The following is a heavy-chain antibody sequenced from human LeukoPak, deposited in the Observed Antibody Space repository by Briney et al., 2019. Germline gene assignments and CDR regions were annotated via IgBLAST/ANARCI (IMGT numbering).Heavy chain of an antibody. J-gene: IGHJ5*02. D-gene: IGHD2-21*01. V-gene: IGHV4-30-4*08. Sequence: SETLSLTCTVSGGSISSGDYYWSWIRQPPGKGLEWIGYIYYSGSTYYNPSLKSRVTISVDTSKNQFSLKLSSVTAADTAVYYCARDGGGDPRFDPWGQGTLVTVSS. CDR3: ARDGGGDPRFDP. CDR1: GGSISSGDYY. CDR2: IYYSGST.